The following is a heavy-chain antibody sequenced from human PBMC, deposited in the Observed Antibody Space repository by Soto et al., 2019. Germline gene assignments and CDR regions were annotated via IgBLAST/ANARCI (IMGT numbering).Heavy chain of an antibody. Sequence: QVQLQQWGAGLLMPSESLSLTCAVYGGSFRDYYWSWIRQSPGKGLEWIGEINHRGSTNYNPSLKTRVALSVDTSKNQFSLQLSSLTAADTAVYYCAREWLRNVDFWGQGTLVTVSS. CDR1: GGSFRDYY. CDR3: AREWLRNVDF. J-gene: IGHJ4*02. D-gene: IGHD5-12*01. V-gene: IGHV4-34*01. CDR2: INHRGST.